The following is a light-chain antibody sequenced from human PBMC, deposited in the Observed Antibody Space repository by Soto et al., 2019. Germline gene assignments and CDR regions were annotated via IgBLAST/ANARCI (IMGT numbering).Light chain of an antibody. CDR1: QSIYSY. Sequence: EIVLTQSPATLSLSPGERATLSCRASQSIYSYLAWYQQKPGQAPRLLIYDASNRATGIPARFSGSGSGTDFTLTINSLEPEDFAVYYCQQRSNCPPLFTFGPGTKVDI. V-gene: IGKV3-11*01. CDR3: QQRSNCPPLFT. J-gene: IGKJ3*01. CDR2: DAS.